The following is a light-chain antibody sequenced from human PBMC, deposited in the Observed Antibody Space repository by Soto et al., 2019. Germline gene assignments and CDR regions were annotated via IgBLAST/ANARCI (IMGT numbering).Light chain of an antibody. CDR3: QQYDQLPIT. CDR1: QDISKY. J-gene: IGKJ4*01. V-gene: IGKV1-33*01. Sequence: DIQMTQSASSLPASVGDTVTISCQASQDISKYLNWFQQKPGKAPKLLIYDVFNVETGVPSRFSGRGSGTDFTLIISTLQPEDFATYNCQQYDQLPITFGGGTKVDI. CDR2: DVF.